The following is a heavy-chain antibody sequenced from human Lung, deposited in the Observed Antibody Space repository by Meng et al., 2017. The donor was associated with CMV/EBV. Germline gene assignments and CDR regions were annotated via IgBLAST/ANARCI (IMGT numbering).Heavy chain of an antibody. CDR1: GGSLNDFY. CDR3: RITMIVEVVAQVLQPDDY. Sequence: SETLSLTCAVYGGSLNDFYWSWVRESPGKGLEWIGEITHSGRTNYNPSLRSRVIMSADTSKRQLLLQLSYVTAADTAIYYCRITMIVEVVAQVLQPDDYWGQGSLVTVSS. D-gene: IGHD3-22*01. V-gene: IGHV4-34*01. CDR2: ITHSGRT. J-gene: IGHJ4*02.